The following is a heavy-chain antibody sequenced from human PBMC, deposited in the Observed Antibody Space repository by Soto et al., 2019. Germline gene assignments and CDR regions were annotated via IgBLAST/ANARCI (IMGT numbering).Heavy chain of an antibody. CDR3: AMGLHTNVGWPYFFES. V-gene: IGHV3-48*02. CDR2: SSPRGDTI. CDR1: GFSLANYP. D-gene: IGHD3-3*01. Sequence: GGSLRLSCVASGFSLANYPMNWVRQTPGKGLEWISYSSPRGDTIYYADSVEGRFTISRDSARNSLSLHMSSLHDEDSALYYCAMGLHTNVGWPYFFESWGQGVPVTVSS. J-gene: IGHJ4*02.